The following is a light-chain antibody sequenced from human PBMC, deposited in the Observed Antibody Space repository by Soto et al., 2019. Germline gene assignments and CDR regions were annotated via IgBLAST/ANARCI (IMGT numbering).Light chain of an antibody. CDR1: QSLLYTSNNKNY. CDR3: QQCYSTSPT. Sequence: DIVMTQSPDSLAVSLGESASINCKSSQSLLYTSNNKNYLAWYQQKPVQPPKVLIYWASTRESGVPDLCSGSGSGADVPHTFSRLQAADVAVYYWQQCYSTSPTFGPGTNVYI. J-gene: IGKJ3*01. V-gene: IGKV4-1*01. CDR2: WAS.